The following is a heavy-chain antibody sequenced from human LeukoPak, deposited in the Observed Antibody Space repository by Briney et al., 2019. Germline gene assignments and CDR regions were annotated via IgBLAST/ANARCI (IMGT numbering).Heavy chain of an antibody. Sequence: GGSLRLSCAASGFTFSSYSMNWVRQAPGKGLEWVSSISSSSSYIYYADSVKGRFTISRDNAKNSLYLQMNSLRAEDTAVYYCARDGGPSGGWVFDYWGQGTLVTVSS. J-gene: IGHJ4*02. D-gene: IGHD6-19*01. V-gene: IGHV3-21*01. CDR2: ISSSSSYI. CDR3: ARDGGPSGGWVFDY. CDR1: GFTFSSYS.